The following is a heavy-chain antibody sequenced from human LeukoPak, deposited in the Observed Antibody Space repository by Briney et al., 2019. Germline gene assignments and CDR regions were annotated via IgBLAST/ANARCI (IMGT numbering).Heavy chain of an antibody. J-gene: IGHJ4*02. CDR2: MFNSGYT. CDR1: GGSVSSRDYY. CDR3: ARKSRISWFYDY. Sequence: PSETLSLTCTVSGGSVSSRDYYWTWIRQPPGKGLEWIGYMFNSGYTYYNPSLKSRLTLSIDTSKNQFSVKLTSVTAADTAMYYCARKSRISWFYDYWGQGTLVTVSS. D-gene: IGHD6-13*01. V-gene: IGHV4-30-4*08.